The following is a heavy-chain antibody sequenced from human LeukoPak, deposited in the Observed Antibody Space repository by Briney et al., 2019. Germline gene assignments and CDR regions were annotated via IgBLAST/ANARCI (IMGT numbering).Heavy chain of an antibody. CDR2: ISSDGVYT. CDR3: AKVLDYCDGGTCYNSGMDS. CDR1: GFTFNLYS. Sequence: GGSLRLSCLASGFTFNLYSMHWVRQAPGKGLEFVSVISSDGVYTYYAYSVKGRFTISRDNSKNTVYLQMSSLGADDTAVYYCAKVLDYCDGGTCYNSGMDSWGQGTLVTVSP. J-gene: IGHJ4*02. V-gene: IGHV3-64D*08. D-gene: IGHD2-15*01.